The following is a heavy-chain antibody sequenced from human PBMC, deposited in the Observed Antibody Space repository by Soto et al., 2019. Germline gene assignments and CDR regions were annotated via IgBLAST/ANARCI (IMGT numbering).Heavy chain of an antibody. Sequence: QITLKESGPTLVKPTQTLTLTCTFSGFSLSTSGVGVGWIRQPPGKALEWLALIYWDDDKRYSPSLKSRLTITKDTSKNQVVLTMINMDPVDTATYYCAHSYGYEFFDYWGQGTLVTVSS. V-gene: IGHV2-5*02. D-gene: IGHD5-18*01. J-gene: IGHJ4*02. CDR3: AHSYGYEFFDY. CDR2: IYWDDDK. CDR1: GFSLSTSGVG.